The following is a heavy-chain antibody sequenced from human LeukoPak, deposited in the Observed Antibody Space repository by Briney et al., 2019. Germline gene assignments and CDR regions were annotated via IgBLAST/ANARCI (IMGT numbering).Heavy chain of an antibody. V-gene: IGHV4-59*12. D-gene: IGHD5-18*01. CDR3: ARANGYGLLDY. Sequence: PSETLSLTCTVSGGSISSYYWSWIRQPPGKGLEWIGNIYYSGSTNYNPSLKSRVTISIDTSKNQFSLKLSSVTAADTAVYYCARANGYGLLDYWGQGTLVTVSS. J-gene: IGHJ4*02. CDR1: GGSISSYY. CDR2: IYYSGST.